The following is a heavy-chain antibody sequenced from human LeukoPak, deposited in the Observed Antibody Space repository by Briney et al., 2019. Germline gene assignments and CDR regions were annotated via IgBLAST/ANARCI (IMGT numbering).Heavy chain of an antibody. V-gene: IGHV4-59*08. Sequence: PSETLSLTCTVSGGSMSSYYWSWIRQPPGKGLEWIGYIYYSGSTKYNPSLKSRVTISVDTSKNQFSLKLSSVTAADTAVYYCARRAFGELSPMDYWGQGTLVTVSS. CDR3: ARRAFGELSPMDY. CDR1: GGSMSSYY. D-gene: IGHD3-10*01. CDR2: IYYSGST. J-gene: IGHJ4*02.